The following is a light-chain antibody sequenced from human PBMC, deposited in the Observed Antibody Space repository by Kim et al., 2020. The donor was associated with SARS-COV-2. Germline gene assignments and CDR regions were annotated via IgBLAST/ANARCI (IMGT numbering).Light chain of an antibody. V-gene: IGKV3-15*01. J-gene: IGKJ1*01. Sequence: VSPGERATLSCRASQSVSNNLAWYQQKPGQAPRLLIYGASTRATGIPARFSGSGSGTEFTLTISSLQSEDFAVYYCQQYNKWPGTFGQGTKVEIK. CDR1: QSVSNN. CDR2: GAS. CDR3: QQYNKWPGT.